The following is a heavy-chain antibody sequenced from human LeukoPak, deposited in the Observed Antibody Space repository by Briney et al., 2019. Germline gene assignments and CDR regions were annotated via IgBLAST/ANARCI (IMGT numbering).Heavy chain of an antibody. CDR1: GYSFTSYW. Sequence: GESLKISCKGSGYSFTSYWIGWVRQMPGKGLEWMGIIYPGDSDTSYSPSFQGQVTISADKSISTAYLQWSSLKASDTAMYYCARQTGPRQGLRFLEWLSHREEPRGEFDYWGQGTLVTVSS. V-gene: IGHV5-51*01. D-gene: IGHD3-3*01. CDR3: ARQTGPRQGLRFLEWLSHREEPRGEFDY. J-gene: IGHJ4*02. CDR2: IYPGDSDT.